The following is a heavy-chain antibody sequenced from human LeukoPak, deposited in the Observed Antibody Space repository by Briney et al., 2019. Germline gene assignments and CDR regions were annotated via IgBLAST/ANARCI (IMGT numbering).Heavy chain of an antibody. CDR3: ARVLDYYGSGTYSFDY. CDR2: IYYSGDA. V-gene: IGHV4-39*01. CDR1: GGSISSSSHY. Sequence: SETLSLTCTVSGGSISSSSHYWGWIRQPPGKGLEWIGSIYYSGDAYYNPSLKSRVTTSVDTSKSQFSLKVTSVTAADTAVYYCARVLDYYGSGTYSFDYWGRGTLVTVSS. J-gene: IGHJ4*02. D-gene: IGHD3-10*01.